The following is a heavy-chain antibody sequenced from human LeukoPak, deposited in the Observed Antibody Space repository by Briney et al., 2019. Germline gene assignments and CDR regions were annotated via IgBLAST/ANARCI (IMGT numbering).Heavy chain of an antibody. Sequence: GGSLRLSCAASGFTFSSYWMHWVRQAPGKGLVWVSRINSDGSSTSYADSVKGRFTISRDNAKNTLYLQMNSLRAEDTAVYYCARERVVVTAIEDCYYGLDVWGQGTTVTVSS. CDR2: INSDGSST. D-gene: IGHD2-21*02. V-gene: IGHV3-74*01. J-gene: IGHJ6*02. CDR3: ARERVVVTAIEDCYYGLDV. CDR1: GFTFSSYW.